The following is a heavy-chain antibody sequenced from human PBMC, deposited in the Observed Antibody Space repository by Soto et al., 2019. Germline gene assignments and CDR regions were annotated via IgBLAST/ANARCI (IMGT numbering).Heavy chain of an antibody. J-gene: IGHJ4*02. V-gene: IGHV4-4*02. CDR1: GGSISSSNW. D-gene: IGHD6-13*01. Sequence: SETLSLTCAVSGGSISSSNWWSWVRQPPGKGLEWIGEIYHSGSTNYNPSLKSRVTISVDKSKNQFSLKLSSVTAADTAVYYCARDPGPQVAAAGFDYGGQGTLVTVPS. CDR3: ARDPGPQVAAAGFDY. CDR2: IYHSGST.